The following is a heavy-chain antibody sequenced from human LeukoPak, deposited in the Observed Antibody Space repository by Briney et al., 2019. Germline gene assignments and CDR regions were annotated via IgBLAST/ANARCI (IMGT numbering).Heavy chain of an antibody. Sequence: GGSLRLSCAASGFTFSSYWMHWVRQVPGKGLVWVARINPGGSSITYADSVKGRFTISRDNAKNTLYLQMDSLRAEDTGVYYCAKDLGHRLNYFDYWGQGTLVTVSS. J-gene: IGHJ4*02. CDR1: GFTFSSYW. CDR3: AKDLGHRLNYFDY. CDR2: INPGGSSI. V-gene: IGHV3-74*01.